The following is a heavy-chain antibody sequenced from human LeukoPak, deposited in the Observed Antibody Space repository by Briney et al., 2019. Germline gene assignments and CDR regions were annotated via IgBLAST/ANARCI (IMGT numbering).Heavy chain of an antibody. D-gene: IGHD1-1*01. V-gene: IGHV3-30*02. J-gene: IGHJ4*02. Sequence: AGGSLRLSCAASGFTFSSYAMSWVHQAPGKGLEWVAFIRYDGSNKYYADSVKGRFTISRDNSKNTLYLQMNSLRAEDTAVYYCANWVADWNDDEEYWGQGTLVTVSS. CDR3: ANWVADWNDDEEY. CDR2: IRYDGSNK. CDR1: GFTFSSYA.